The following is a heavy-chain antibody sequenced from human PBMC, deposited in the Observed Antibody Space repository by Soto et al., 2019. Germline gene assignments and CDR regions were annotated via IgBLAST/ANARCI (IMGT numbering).Heavy chain of an antibody. J-gene: IGHJ4*02. CDR1: GGSISSGGYS. V-gene: IGHV4-30-2*01. Sequence: QLQLQESGSGLVKPSQTLSLTCAVSGGSISSGGYSWSWIRQPPGKGLEWIGYIYQSGSTYYNPSLKSRVTISVDRSKNQFSLKLSSVTAADTAVYYCARASTVYDILTYFDYWGQGTLVTVSS. CDR2: IYQSGST. D-gene: IGHD3-9*01. CDR3: ARASTVYDILTYFDY.